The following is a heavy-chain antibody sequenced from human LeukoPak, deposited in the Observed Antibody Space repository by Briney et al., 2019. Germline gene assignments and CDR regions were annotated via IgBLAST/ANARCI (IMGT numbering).Heavy chain of an antibody. Sequence: PSGTLSLTCAVSGGSISSSNWWSWVRQPPGKGLEWIGEIYHSGSTNYNPSLKSRVTISVDTSKNQFSLMLSSVTAADTAVYYCARTLRGKLYWYFDLWGRGTLVTVSS. CDR3: ARTLRGKLYWYFDL. CDR1: GGSISSSNW. J-gene: IGHJ2*01. V-gene: IGHV4-4*02. CDR2: IYHSGST. D-gene: IGHD3-16*01.